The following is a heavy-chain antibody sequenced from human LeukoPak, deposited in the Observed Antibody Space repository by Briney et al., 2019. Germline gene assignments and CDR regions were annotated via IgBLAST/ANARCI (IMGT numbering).Heavy chain of an antibody. Sequence: SETLSLTCTVSGGSISSHYWSWIRQPPGKGLEWIGYIYYSGSTNYNPSPKSRVTISVDTSKNQFSLKLSSVTAADTAVYYCARVDCSSTSCSEAFDIWGQGTMVTVSS. CDR2: IYYSGST. CDR3: ARVDCSSTSCSEAFDI. D-gene: IGHD2-2*01. V-gene: IGHV4-59*11. CDR1: GGSISSHY. J-gene: IGHJ3*02.